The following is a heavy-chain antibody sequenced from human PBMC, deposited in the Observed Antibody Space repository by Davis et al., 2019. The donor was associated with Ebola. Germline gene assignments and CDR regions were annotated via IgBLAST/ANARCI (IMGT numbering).Heavy chain of an antibody. CDR1: GGTFSSYA. CDR2: IIPIFGTA. CDR3: TRRSNCTNSC. V-gene: IGHV1-69*13. J-gene: IGHJ4*02. Sequence: AASVKVSCKASGGTFSSYAISWVRQAPGQGLEWMGGIIPIFGTANYAQKFQGRVTITADESTSTAYMELSSLKTEDTAVYYCTRRSNCTNSCWGQGTLVTVSS. D-gene: IGHD2-8*01.